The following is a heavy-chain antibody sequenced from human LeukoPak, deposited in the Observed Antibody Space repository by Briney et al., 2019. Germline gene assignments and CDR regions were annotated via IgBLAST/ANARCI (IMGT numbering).Heavy chain of an antibody. Sequence: PGGSLRLSCAASGFTFSSYAMHWVGQAPAKGLEWVAVISYDGSNKYYADSVKGRFTISRDNSKNTLSLQMNSLRAEDTAVYYCAKGLPYYYGSGELYLFDHWGQGTLVTVSS. CDR2: ISYDGSNK. D-gene: IGHD3-10*01. V-gene: IGHV3-30*04. CDR1: GFTFSSYA. CDR3: AKGLPYYYGSGELYLFDH. J-gene: IGHJ4*02.